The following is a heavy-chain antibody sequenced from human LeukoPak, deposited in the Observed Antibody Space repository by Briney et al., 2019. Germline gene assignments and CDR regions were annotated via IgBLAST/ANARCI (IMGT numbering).Heavy chain of an antibody. Sequence: SETLSLTCTVSGGSISSYYWSWIRQPPGKGLEWIGYIYYSGSTNYNPSLKSRVTISVDTSKNQFSLKLSSVTAADTAVYYCARAIYYYDSSGYHNWFDPWGQGTLVTVSS. CDR1: GGSISSYY. CDR3: ARAIYYYDSSGYHNWFDP. D-gene: IGHD3-22*01. J-gene: IGHJ5*02. CDR2: IYYSGST. V-gene: IGHV4-59*08.